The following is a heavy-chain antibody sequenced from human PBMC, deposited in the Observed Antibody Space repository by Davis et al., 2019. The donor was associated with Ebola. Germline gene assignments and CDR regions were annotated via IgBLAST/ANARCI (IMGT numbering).Heavy chain of an antibody. J-gene: IGHJ4*02. D-gene: IGHD1-26*01. CDR2: IDGGGDAT. CDR3: ARDQWVGALDY. V-gene: IGHV3-53*01. CDR1: GFTVSSNY. Sequence: GESLKISCAASGFTVSSNYMIWVRQAPGKGLEWVSAIDGGGDATYYADSVRGRFTISRDNSKTTLFLQMSSLRAEDTALYYCARDQWVGALDYWGQGTLVTVSS.